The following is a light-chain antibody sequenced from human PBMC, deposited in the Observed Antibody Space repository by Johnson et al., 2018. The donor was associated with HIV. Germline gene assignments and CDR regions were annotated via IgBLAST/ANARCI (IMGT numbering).Light chain of an antibody. CDR2: DND. CDR3: GTWDSSISAV. CDR1: SSNIGNIY. V-gene: IGLV1-51*01. J-gene: IGLJ1*01. Sequence: QSVLTQSPSVSAAPGQKVTISCSGSSSNIGNIYVSWYQQLPGTAPKLLIYDNDKRPSGIPDRFSGSKSGTSATLGITGLQTGDEADYYCGTWDSSISAVFGSGTKVTVL.